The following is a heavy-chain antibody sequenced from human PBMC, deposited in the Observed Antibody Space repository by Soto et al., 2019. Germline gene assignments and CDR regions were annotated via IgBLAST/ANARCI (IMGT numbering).Heavy chain of an antibody. J-gene: IGHJ4*02. Sequence: QVQLMQSGAEVKKPGASVKVSCKASGDTFTDYYIHWVRQAPGQGLEWMGTVNPSGGHTTYAQHFLGRVTMTRDTSNSTLCMELTSLTSDDTAIYYCARGGPVVVVTAALDYWGQGTLVTVSS. D-gene: IGHD2-21*02. CDR3: ARGGPVVVVTAALDY. CDR2: VNPSGGHT. V-gene: IGHV1-46*01. CDR1: GDTFTDYY.